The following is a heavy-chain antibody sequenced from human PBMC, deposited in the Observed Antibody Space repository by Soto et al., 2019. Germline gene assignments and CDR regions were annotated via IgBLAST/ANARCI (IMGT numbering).Heavy chain of an antibody. D-gene: IGHD3-22*01. Sequence: SGKVACKASGGTFSSYAISWVRQAPGQGLEWMGGIIPIFGTANYAQKFQGRVTITADESTSTAYMELSSLRSEDTAVYYCARGAPQEYYYDSSGFDYWGQGTLVTVSS. CDR2: IIPIFGTA. J-gene: IGHJ4*02. V-gene: IGHV1-69*13. CDR1: GGTFSSYA. CDR3: ARGAPQEYYYDSSGFDY.